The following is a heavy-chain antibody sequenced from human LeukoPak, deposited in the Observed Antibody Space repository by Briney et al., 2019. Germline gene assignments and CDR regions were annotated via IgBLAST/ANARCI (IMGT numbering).Heavy chain of an antibody. J-gene: IGHJ4*02. Sequence: ASVKVSCKASGYTFTGYYMHWVRQAPGQGLEWMGWINPNSGGTNYAQKLQGRVTMTTDTSTSTAYMELRSLRSDDTAVYYCARSGSYYREFDYWGQGTLVTVSS. CDR2: INPNSGGT. V-gene: IGHV1-2*02. D-gene: IGHD1-26*01. CDR3: ARSGSYYREFDY. CDR1: GYTFTGYY.